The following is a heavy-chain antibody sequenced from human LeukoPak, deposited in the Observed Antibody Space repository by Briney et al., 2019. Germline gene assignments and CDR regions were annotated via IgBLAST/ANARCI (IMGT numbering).Heavy chain of an antibody. CDR2: ISAEKGNT. V-gene: IGHV1-18*01. J-gene: IGHJ5*01. CDR3: ARAGHYYGSGTTFNWFDS. CDR1: GYTFTSYG. Sequence: ASVKVSCKASGYTFTSYGISWVRQAPGQGLEWMGWISAEKGNTDYAQKVQGRVTMTTDTSTSTAHMELRSLTSDDTAVYYCARAGHYYGSGTTFNWFDSWGQGTMVTVSS. D-gene: IGHD3-10*01.